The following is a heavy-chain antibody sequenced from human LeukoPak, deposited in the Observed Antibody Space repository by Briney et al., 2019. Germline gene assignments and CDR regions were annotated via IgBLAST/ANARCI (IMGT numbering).Heavy chain of an antibody. CDR1: GFTFSNSW. CDR3: ANGGTYSSGP. CDR2: IKPDGSAQ. Sequence: GGSPGLSCAASGFTFSNSWMSWVRQAPGKGLEWVATIKPDGSAQYYVDSVKGRFTISRDNAKNSLFLQINSLRAEDTAVYYCANGGTYSSGPWGQGTLVTVSS. V-gene: IGHV3-7*01. J-gene: IGHJ5*02. D-gene: IGHD3-22*01.